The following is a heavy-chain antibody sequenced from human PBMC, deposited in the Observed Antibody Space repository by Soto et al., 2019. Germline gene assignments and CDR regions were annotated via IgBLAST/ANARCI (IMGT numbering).Heavy chain of an antibody. CDR1: GFTFRSFT. D-gene: IGHD6-13*01. J-gene: IGHJ5*02. Sequence: GGSLRLCCAASGFTFRSFTMNWVRQAPGKGLEWVSTISSNSAYIYYTDALRGRFTISRDNAKDSLHLQMNSLRAEDTAVYYCTRDASRDSSARGWFDPWGPGTLVTVSS. V-gene: IGHV3-21*01. CDR3: TRDASRDSSARGWFDP. CDR2: ISSNSAYI.